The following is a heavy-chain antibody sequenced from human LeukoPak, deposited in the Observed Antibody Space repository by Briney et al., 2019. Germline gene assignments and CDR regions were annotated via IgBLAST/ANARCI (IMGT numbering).Heavy chain of an antibody. CDR3: AKNLVLRYFDWLSGQFDY. Sequence: GRSLRLSCAASGFTFSSYGMHWVRQAPGKGLEWVAVISYDGSNKYYADSVKGRFTISRDNSKNTLYLQMNSLRAEDTAVYYCAKNLVLRYFDWLSGQFDYWGQGTLVTVSS. V-gene: IGHV3-30*18. D-gene: IGHD3-9*01. CDR1: GFTFSSYG. CDR2: ISYDGSNK. J-gene: IGHJ4*02.